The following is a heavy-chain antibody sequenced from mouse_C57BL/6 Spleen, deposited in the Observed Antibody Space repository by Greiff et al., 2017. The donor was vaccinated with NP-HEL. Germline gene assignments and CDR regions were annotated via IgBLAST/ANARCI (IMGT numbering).Heavy chain of an antibody. CDR3: ARSLGFYYFDY. D-gene: IGHD2-14*01. CDR1: GYAFSSSW. J-gene: IGHJ2*01. CDR2: IYPGDGDT. V-gene: IGHV1-82*01. Sequence: VQLQQSGPELVKPGASVKISCKASGYAFSSSWMNWIKQRPGKGLEWIGRIYPGDGDTNYNGNFKGKATLTADKSSSTAYMQLSSLTSADSAVYFCARSLGFYYFDYWGQGTTLTVSS.